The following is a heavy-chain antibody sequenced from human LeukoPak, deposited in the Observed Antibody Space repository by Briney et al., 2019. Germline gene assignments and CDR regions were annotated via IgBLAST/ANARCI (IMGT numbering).Heavy chain of an antibody. Sequence: GGSLRLSCAASGFTFSSYGMHWVRQAPGKGLEWVALISYDGSNKDYADSVKGRFTISRDNSKNTLYLRMNSLRAEDTAVYYCAKGTRADYWGQGILVTVSS. D-gene: IGHD2-8*02. J-gene: IGHJ4*02. V-gene: IGHV3-30*18. CDR2: ISYDGSNK. CDR3: AKGTRADY. CDR1: GFTFSSYG.